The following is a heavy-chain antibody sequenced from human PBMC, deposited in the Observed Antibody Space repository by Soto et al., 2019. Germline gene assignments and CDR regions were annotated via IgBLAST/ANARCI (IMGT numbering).Heavy chain of an antibody. V-gene: IGHV4-4*02. CDR1: GGSFTSNNW. Sequence: QVQLQESGPGLVKPSGTLSLTCAVSGGSFTSNNWWTWVRQPPGQGLEWIGEIYRTGSTNYNPSLKNRVTISLDKSENQFSLKVTSLTAADTGVYYCSSQDPGTSVDYWGQGTLFTFSS. D-gene: IGHD1-7*01. J-gene: IGHJ4*02. CDR3: SSQDPGTSVDY. CDR2: IYRTGST.